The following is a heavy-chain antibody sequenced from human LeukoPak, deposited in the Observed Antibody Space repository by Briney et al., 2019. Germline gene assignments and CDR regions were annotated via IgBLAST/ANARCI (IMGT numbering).Heavy chain of an antibody. D-gene: IGHD4-11*01. CDR2: IRYDGSNK. Sequence: GGSLRLSCAASGFTFSSYGMHWVRQAPGKGLEWVAFIRYDGSNKYYADSVKGRFTISRDNSKNTLYLQMNSLRAEDTAVYYCARDGTVTGAFDIWGQGTMVTVSS. V-gene: IGHV3-30*02. CDR1: GFTFSSYG. CDR3: ARDGTVTGAFDI. J-gene: IGHJ3*02.